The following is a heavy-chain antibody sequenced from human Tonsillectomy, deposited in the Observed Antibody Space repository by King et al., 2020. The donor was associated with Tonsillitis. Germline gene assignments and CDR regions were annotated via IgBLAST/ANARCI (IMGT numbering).Heavy chain of an antibody. J-gene: IGHJ4*02. CDR1: GFTFSSYS. V-gene: IGHV3-21*01. Sequence: VQLVESGGGLVKPGGSLRLSCAASGFTFSSYSKNWVRQAPGKGLEWVSSISSSSSYIYYADSVKGRFTISRANAKNSLYLQMNSLRAEDTAVYYCARGGYSYGPDYWGQGTLVTVSS. CDR2: ISSSSSYI. CDR3: ARGGYSYGPDY. D-gene: IGHD5-18*01.